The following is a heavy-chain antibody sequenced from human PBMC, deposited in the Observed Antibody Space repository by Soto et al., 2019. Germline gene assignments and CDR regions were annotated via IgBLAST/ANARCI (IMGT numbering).Heavy chain of an antibody. V-gene: IGHV1-18*01. CDR3: ARARNFGSGGSCYSY. Sequence: ASVKVSCKASGYTFTSYGISWVRQAPGQGLEWMGWISAYNGNTNYAQKLQGRVTMTTDTSTSTAYMELRSLRSDDTAVYYCARARNFGSGGSCYSYWGQGTLVTVSS. D-gene: IGHD2-15*01. CDR2: ISAYNGNT. J-gene: IGHJ4*02. CDR1: GYTFTSYG.